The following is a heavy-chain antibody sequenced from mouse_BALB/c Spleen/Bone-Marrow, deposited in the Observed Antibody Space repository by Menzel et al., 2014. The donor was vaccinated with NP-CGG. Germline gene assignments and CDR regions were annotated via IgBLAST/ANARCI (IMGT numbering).Heavy chain of an antibody. J-gene: IGHJ4*01. Sequence: VNLVESGPGLVAPSQSLSITCTVSGFSLTGYGVNWVRQPPGKGLEWLGMIWGDGSTDYNSALKSRLSISKDNSNSQVFLKMNSLQTDDTARYYCARGGNYYAMDYWGQGTSVTVSS. CDR1: GFSLTGYG. D-gene: IGHD2-1*01. CDR2: IWGDGST. CDR3: ARGGNYYAMDY. V-gene: IGHV2-6-7*01.